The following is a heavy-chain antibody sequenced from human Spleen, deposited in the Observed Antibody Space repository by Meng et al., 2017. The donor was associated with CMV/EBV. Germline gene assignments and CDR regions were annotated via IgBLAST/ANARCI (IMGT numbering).Heavy chain of an antibody. CDR1: GGPVNRGSYP. D-gene: IGHD1-26*01. J-gene: IGHJ4*02. CDR3: ASLIAGGSGRGY. V-gene: IGHV4-61*01. Sequence: LTCTVSGGPVNRGSYPWNWIRQPPGKGLEWIGQTGSTTYDPSLKSRVTISVDTSKNQFSLKLSSVTAADTAVYYCASLIAGGSGRGYWGQGTLVTVSS. CDR2: TGST.